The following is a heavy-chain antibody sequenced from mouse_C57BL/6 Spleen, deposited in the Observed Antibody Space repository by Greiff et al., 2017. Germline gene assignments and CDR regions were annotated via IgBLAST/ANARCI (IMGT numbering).Heavy chain of an antibody. CDR2: IDPNSGGT. CDR3: ARSIYYYGSSSFAY. J-gene: IGHJ3*01. Sequence: QVQLKQPGAELVKPGASVKLSCKASGYTFTSYWMHWVKQRPGRGLEWIGRIDPNSGGTKYNEKFKSKATLTVDKPSSTAYMQLSSLTSEDSAVYYCARSIYYYGSSSFAYWGQGTLVTVSA. CDR1: GYTFTSYW. D-gene: IGHD1-1*01. V-gene: IGHV1-72*01.